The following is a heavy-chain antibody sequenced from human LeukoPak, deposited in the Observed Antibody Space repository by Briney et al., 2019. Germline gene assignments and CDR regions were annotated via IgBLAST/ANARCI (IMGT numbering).Heavy chain of an antibody. J-gene: IGHJ5*02. D-gene: IGHD6-6*01. CDR1: GFTFSSYW. CDR2: IKQDGSEK. Sequence: GGSLRLSCAASGFTFSSYWMSWVRQAPGKGLEWVANIKQDGSEKYYVDSVKGRFTISRDNAKNSLYLQMNSLRAEDTAEYYCARDRKAAHRDNNWFDPWGQGTLVTVSS. V-gene: IGHV3-7*01. CDR3: ARDRKAAHRDNNWFDP.